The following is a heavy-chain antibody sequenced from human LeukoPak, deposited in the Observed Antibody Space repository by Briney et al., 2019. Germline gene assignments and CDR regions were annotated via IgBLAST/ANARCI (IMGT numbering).Heavy chain of an antibody. CDR1: GASVSTTPYY. CDR2: IFNPGPA. D-gene: IGHD6-13*01. J-gene: IGHJ6*03. CDR3: ARGRDSSSWYGGYYYYYYMDV. Sequence: SETLSLTCKASGASVSTTPYYCTWIRQPAGKGLEWIGRIFNPGPANYNPAFKSRVTISLDTSKNEFSLKLSSVTAADTAVYYCARGRDSSSWYGGYYYYYYMDVWGKGTTVTVSS. V-gene: IGHV4-61*10.